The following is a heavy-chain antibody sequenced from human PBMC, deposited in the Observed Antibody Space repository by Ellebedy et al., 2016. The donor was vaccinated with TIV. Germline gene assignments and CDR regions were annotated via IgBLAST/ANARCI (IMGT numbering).Heavy chain of an antibody. CDR2: ISGSGGST. Sequence: GESLKISCAASGFTFSSYAMSWVRQAPGKGLEWVSAISGSGGSTYYADSVKGRFTISRDNAKNSLYLQMNSLRAEDTAVYYCARGDDSGYYDFWSGSFDPWGQGTLVTVSS. CDR3: ARGDDSGYYDFWSGSFDP. J-gene: IGHJ5*02. D-gene: IGHD3-3*01. V-gene: IGHV3-23*01. CDR1: GFTFSSYA.